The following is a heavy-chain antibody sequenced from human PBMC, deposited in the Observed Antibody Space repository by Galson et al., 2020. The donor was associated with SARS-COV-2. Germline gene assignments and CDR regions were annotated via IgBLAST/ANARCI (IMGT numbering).Heavy chain of an antibody. Sequence: GESLNISCAASGFTFSSYGMHWVRQAPGKGLEWVAVISYDGSNKYYADSVKGRFTISRDNSKNTLYLQMNSLRAEDTAVYYCASVLLGYWYFDLWGRGTLVTVSS. J-gene: IGHJ2*01. CDR3: ASVLLGYWYFDL. D-gene: IGHD3-10*01. CDR1: GFTFSSYG. V-gene: IGHV3-30*03. CDR2: ISYDGSNK.